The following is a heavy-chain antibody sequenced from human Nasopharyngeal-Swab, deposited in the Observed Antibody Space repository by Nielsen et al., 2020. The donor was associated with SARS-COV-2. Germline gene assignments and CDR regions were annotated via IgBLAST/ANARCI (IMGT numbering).Heavy chain of an antibody. V-gene: IGHV3-30*18. CDR1: GFTFSSHG. Sequence: GESLKISCAASGFTFSSHGMHWVRQAPGKGLEWVAVISYDGSNKYYADSVKGRFTISRDNSKNTLYLQMNSLRAEDTAVYYCAKGRSGSYLDAFDIWGQGTMVTVSS. CDR3: AKGRSGSYLDAFDI. CDR2: ISYDGSNK. J-gene: IGHJ3*02. D-gene: IGHD1-26*01.